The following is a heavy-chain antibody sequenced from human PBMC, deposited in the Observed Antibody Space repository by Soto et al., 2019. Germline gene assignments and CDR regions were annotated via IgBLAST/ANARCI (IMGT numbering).Heavy chain of an antibody. CDR3: ARDSESYDFWSGYYYMDV. CDR2: IKQDGSEK. Sequence: GGSLRLSCAASGFTFSSYWMSWVRQAPGKGLEWVANIKQDGSEKYYVDSVKGRFTISRDNAKNSLYLQMNSLRAEDTAVYYCARDSESYDFWSGYYYMDVWGKGTTVTVSS. D-gene: IGHD3-3*01. V-gene: IGHV3-7*01. CDR1: GFTFSSYW. J-gene: IGHJ6*03.